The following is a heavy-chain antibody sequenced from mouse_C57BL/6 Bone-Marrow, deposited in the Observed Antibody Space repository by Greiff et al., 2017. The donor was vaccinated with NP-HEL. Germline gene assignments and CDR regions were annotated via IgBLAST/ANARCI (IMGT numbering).Heavy chain of an antibody. CDR2: INPNYGTT. Sequence: EVKLQESGPELVKPGASVKISCKASGYSFTDYNMNWVKQSNGKSLEWIGVINPNYGTTSYNQKFKGKATLTVDQSSSTAYMQLNSLTSEDSAVYYCARSGVYYDYDAPTFAYWGQGTLVTVSA. J-gene: IGHJ3*01. CDR3: ARSGVYYDYDAPTFAY. V-gene: IGHV1-39*01. D-gene: IGHD2-4*01. CDR1: GYSFTDYN.